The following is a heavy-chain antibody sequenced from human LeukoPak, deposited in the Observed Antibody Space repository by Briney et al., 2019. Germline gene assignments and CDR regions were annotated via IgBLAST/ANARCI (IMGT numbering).Heavy chain of an antibody. CDR2: IHKDGSEE. CDR3: AREGSAWADF. D-gene: IGHD3-10*01. CDR1: GFTFDTFW. J-gene: IGHJ4*02. V-gene: IGHV3-7*01. Sequence: GGSLRLSCAASGFTFDTFWMGWVRQAPGKGLEWVANIHKDGSEEYYVGSVKGRFTISRDNVKESLYLQMNSLRADDTGVYYCAREGSAWADFWGQGTLVSVSS.